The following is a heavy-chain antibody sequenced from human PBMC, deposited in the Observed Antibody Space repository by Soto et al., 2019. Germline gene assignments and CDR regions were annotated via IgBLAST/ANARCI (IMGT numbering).Heavy chain of an antibody. D-gene: IGHD3-22*01. V-gene: IGHV1-69*01. CDR1: GGTFSSYA. J-gene: IGHJ4*02. Sequence: QVQLVQSGAEVKKPGSSVKVSCKASGGTFSSYAISWVRQGPGQGLEWMGGIIPIFGTANYAQKFQGRVTITADESTSTAYMELSSLRSEDTAVYYCARIFYDSSGYSYYFDYWGPGTLVTVSS. CDR3: ARIFYDSSGYSYYFDY. CDR2: IIPIFGTA.